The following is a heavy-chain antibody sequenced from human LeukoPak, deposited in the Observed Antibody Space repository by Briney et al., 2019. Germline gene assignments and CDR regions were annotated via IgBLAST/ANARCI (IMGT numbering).Heavy chain of an antibody. V-gene: IGHV3-48*03. Sequence: GGSLRLSCAASGFTFSSYEMNWVRQAPGKGLEWVSYISSSGSAIYYADSVKGRFTISRDNAKNSLYLQMNSLRAEDTAVYYCAELDITMIGGVWGKGTTVTISS. J-gene: IGHJ6*04. CDR2: ISSSGSAI. D-gene: IGHD3-10*02. CDR3: AELDITMIGGV. CDR1: GFTFSSYE.